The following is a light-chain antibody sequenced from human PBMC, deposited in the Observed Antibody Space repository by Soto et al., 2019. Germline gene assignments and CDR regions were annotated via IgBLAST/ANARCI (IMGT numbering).Light chain of an antibody. J-gene: IGKJ4*01. CDR2: DAS. Sequence: DIQMTQSPSSLSASVGDRVTITVQASPDISNYLNWYQQKPGKAPKLLIYDASNLETGVPSRFSGSGSGTDFTFTISSLQPEDIATYYCQQYDNLPLTCGGGTKVEIQ. CDR1: PDISNY. CDR3: QQYDNLPLT. V-gene: IGKV1-33*01.